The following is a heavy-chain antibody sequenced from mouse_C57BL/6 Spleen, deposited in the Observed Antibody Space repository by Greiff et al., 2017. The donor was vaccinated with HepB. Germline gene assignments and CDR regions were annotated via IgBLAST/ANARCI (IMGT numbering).Heavy chain of an antibody. CDR1: GYTFTSYN. D-gene: IGHD2-2*01. J-gene: IGHJ1*03. CDR2: IYPGNGDT. Sequence: QVQLKESGAELVRPGASVKMSCKASGYTFTSYNMHWVKQTPRQGLEWIGAIYPGNGDTSYNQKFKGKATLTVDKSSSTAYMQLSSLTSEDSAVYFCARDRVTTRNWYFDVWGTGTTVTVSS. CDR3: ARDRVTTRNWYFDV. V-gene: IGHV1-12*01.